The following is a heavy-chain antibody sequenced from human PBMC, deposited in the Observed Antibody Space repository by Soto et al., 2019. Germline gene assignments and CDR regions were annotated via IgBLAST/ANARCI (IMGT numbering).Heavy chain of an antibody. CDR3: ARSYNGDMITFGGVIVNNYYYGMDV. J-gene: IGHJ6*02. CDR1: GGTFSSYA. CDR2: IIPIFGTA. Sequence: ASVKVSCKASGGTFSSYAISWVRQAPGQGLEWMGGIIPIFGTANYAQKFQGRVTITADESTSTAYMELSSLRSEDTAVYYCARSYNGDMITFGGVIVNNYYYGMDVWGQGTTVTVSS. V-gene: IGHV1-69*13. D-gene: IGHD3-16*02.